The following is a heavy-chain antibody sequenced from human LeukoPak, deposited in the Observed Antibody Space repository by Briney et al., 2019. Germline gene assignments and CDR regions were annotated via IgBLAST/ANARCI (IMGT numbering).Heavy chain of an antibody. CDR1: GFTFSSYA. Sequence: GGSLRLSCAASGFTFSSYAMSWIRQAPGKGLQWVSSISGSGDSTYYADSVKGRFTISRDNSNNTLYLQMNSLRAEDTAVYYCAILIAVAGPATFYWGQGTLVTVSS. J-gene: IGHJ4*02. D-gene: IGHD6-19*01. CDR2: ISGSGDST. V-gene: IGHV3-23*01. CDR3: AILIAVAGPATFY.